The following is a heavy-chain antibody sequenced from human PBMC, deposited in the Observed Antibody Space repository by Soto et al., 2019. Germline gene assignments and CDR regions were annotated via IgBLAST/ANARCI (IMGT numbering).Heavy chain of an antibody. CDR3: TTGSVEGV. V-gene: IGHV3-15*07. CDR1: GLTXXXXW. Sequence: EVQLVESGGGFIXPGGSLXLSCAASGLTXXXXWMNWVRQAPGKGLEWVGRIKTNTEGGTTDYAAAVKGRFTVSRDDSKNTLYLQMNSLKTEDTAVYYCTTGSVEGVWGQGTTVTVSS. J-gene: IGHJ6*02. D-gene: IGHD2-15*01. CDR2: IKTNTEGGTT.